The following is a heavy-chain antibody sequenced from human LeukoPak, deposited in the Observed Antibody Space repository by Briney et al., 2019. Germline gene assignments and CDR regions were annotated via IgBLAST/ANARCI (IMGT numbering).Heavy chain of an antibody. CDR2: IYHSGST. V-gene: IGHV4-38-2*02. Sequence: SETLSLTCTVSGYSISSGYYWDWIRQSPGKGLEWIASIYHSGSTYYNPSLKSRVTISVDTSKNQFSLKLSSVTAADTAVYYCASLPEGATPHVDYWGQGTLVTVSS. J-gene: IGHJ4*02. D-gene: IGHD1-26*01. CDR1: GYSISSGYY. CDR3: ASLPEGATPHVDY.